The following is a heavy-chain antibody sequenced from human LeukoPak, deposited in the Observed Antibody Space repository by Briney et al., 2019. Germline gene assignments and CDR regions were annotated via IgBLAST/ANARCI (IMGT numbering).Heavy chain of an antibody. V-gene: IGHV3-48*04. J-gene: IGHJ6*04. CDR2: ISSSGSTI. Sequence: GGSLRLSCAASGFTFSSYWMSWVRQAPGKGLEWVSYISSSGSTIYYADSVKGRFTISRDNAKNSLYLQMNSLRAEDTGVYYCAELGITMIGGVWGKGTTVTISS. D-gene: IGHD3-10*02. CDR3: AELGITMIGGV. CDR1: GFTFSSYW.